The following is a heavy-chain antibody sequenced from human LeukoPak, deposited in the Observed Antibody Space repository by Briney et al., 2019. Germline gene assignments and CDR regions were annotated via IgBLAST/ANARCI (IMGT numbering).Heavy chain of an antibody. V-gene: IGHV1-18*04. CDR2: ISAYNGNT. J-gene: IGHJ4*02. CDR1: GGSFRDYC. D-gene: IGHD6-13*01. CDR3: ARSSSWSPPFDY. Sequence: ASVKVSCKASGGSFRDYCISWVRQAPGQGLEWMGGISAYNGNTNYAQKLQGRVTMTTDTSTSTAYMELRGLRSDDTAVYYCARSSSWSPPFDYWGQGTLVTVSS.